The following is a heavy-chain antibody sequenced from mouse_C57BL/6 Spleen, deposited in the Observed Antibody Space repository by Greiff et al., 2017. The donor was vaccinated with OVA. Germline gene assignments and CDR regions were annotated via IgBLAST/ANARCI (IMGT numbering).Heavy chain of an antibody. CDR1: GYTFTDYE. V-gene: IGHV1-15*01. D-gene: IGHD2-4*01. Sequence: VQLQQSGAELVRPGASVTLSCKASGYTFTDYEMHWVKQTPVHGLEWIGAIDPETGGTAYNQKFKGKAILTADKSSSTAYMELRSLTSEDSAVYYCTRNDYDVGYFDVWGTGTTGTVSS. J-gene: IGHJ1*03. CDR3: TRNDYDVGYFDV. CDR2: IDPETGGT.